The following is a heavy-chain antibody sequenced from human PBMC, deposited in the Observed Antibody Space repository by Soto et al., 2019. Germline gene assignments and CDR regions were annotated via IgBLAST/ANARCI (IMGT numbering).Heavy chain of an antibody. Sequence: QVQLVQSGAEVKKPGASVKVSCKASGYTFTNYDIHWVRQATGQGLEWVGWMNPDSGNTGQSKQFQGRVTLTRDTSSSTAYMEMSSLRSEDTAVYYCARGRFRRTWFDPWGQGTLVTVSS. CDR2: MNPDSGNT. CDR3: ARGRFRRTWFDP. CDR1: GYTFTNYD. J-gene: IGHJ5*02. V-gene: IGHV1-8*01. D-gene: IGHD3-16*01.